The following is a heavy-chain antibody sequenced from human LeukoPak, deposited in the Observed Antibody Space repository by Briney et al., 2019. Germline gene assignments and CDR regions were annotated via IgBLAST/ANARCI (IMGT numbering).Heavy chain of an antibody. V-gene: IGHV1-69*04. Sequence: SVKVSCKASGGTFSSYAISWVRQAPGQGLERMGRIIPILGIANYAQKFQGRVTITADKSTSTAYMELSSLRSEDTAVYYCARAGATVVTPNYYYFDYWGQGTLVTVSS. CDR3: ARAGATVVTPNYYYFDY. CDR1: GGTFSSYA. CDR2: IIPILGIA. D-gene: IGHD4-17*01. J-gene: IGHJ4*02.